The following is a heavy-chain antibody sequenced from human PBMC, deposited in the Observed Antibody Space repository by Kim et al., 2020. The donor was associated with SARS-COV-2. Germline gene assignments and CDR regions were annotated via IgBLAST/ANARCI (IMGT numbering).Heavy chain of an antibody. Sequence: SETLSLTCTVSGGSVSSGSYYWSWIRQPPGKGLEWIGYIYYSGSTNYNPSLKSRVTISVDTSKNQFSLKLSSVTAADTAVYYCARAEYSSSSEVTDFGPFDYWGQGTLVTVSS. CDR3: ARAEYSSSSEVTDFGPFDY. J-gene: IGHJ4*02. V-gene: IGHV4-61*01. CDR2: IYYSGST. CDR1: GGSVSSGSYY. D-gene: IGHD6-6*01.